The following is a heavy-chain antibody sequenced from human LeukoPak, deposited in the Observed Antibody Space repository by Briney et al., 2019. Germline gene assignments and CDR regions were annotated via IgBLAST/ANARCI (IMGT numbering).Heavy chain of an antibody. Sequence: PGGSLRLSCAASGFTFSSYGMHWVRQAPGKGLEWVAVISYDGSNKYYADSVKGRFTISRDNSKNTLYLQMNSLRAEDTAVYYCAKSGLPFDYWGQGTLVTVSS. V-gene: IGHV3-30*18. CDR1: GFTFSSYG. CDR2: ISYDGSNK. J-gene: IGHJ4*02. CDR3: AKSGLPFDY. D-gene: IGHD3-10*01.